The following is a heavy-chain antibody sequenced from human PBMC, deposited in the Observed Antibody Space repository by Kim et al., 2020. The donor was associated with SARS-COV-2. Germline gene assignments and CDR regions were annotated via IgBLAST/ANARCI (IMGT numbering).Heavy chain of an antibody. V-gene: IGHV4-59*08. D-gene: IGHD5-12*01. CDR1: GGSISSYY. Sequence: SETLSLTCTVSGGSISSYYWSWIRQPPGKGLEWIGYIYYSGSTNYNPSLKSRVTISVDTSKNQFSLKLSSVTAADTAVYYCARLGGGGYSSDYWGQGTLGTVSS. J-gene: IGHJ4*02. CDR3: ARLGGGGYSSDY. CDR2: IYYSGST.